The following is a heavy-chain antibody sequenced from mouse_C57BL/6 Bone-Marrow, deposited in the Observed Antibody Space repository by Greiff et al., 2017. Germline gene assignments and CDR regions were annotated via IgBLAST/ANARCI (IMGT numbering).Heavy chain of an antibody. CDR2: ISDGGSYT. J-gene: IGHJ4*01. D-gene: IGHD3-3*01. V-gene: IGHV5-4*01. CDR3: ARGGRGAMDY. Sequence: DVHLVESGGGLVKPGGSLKLSCAASGFTFSSYAMSWVRQTPEKRLEWVATISDGGSYTYYPDNVKGRFTISRDNAKNNLYLQMGHLKSEDTAMYYCARGGRGAMDYGGQGTSVTVSS. CDR1: GFTFSSYA.